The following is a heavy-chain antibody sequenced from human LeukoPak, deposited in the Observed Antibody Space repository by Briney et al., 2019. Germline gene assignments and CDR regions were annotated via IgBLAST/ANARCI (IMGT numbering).Heavy chain of an antibody. V-gene: IGHV3-30*03. CDR2: ISYDGSNK. CDR1: GFTFSSYG. D-gene: IGHD4-17*01. Sequence: PGRSLRLSCAASGFTFSSYGMHWVRQAPGKGLEWVAVISYDGSNKYYADSVKGRFTISRDNSKNTLYLQMNSLSAEDTAVYYCASNDYGDSYGMDVWGQGTTVTVSS. CDR3: ASNDYGDSYGMDV. J-gene: IGHJ6*02.